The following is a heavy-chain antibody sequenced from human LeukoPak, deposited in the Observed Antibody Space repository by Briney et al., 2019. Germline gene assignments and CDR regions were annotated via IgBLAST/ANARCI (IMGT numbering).Heavy chain of an antibody. V-gene: IGHV3-23*01. CDR2: ITTSGDTT. J-gene: IGHJ4*02. D-gene: IGHD3-10*01. CDR3: ARSKGSGSYSFDY. CDR1: RFIFNTYA. Sequence: GGSLRLSCAASRFIFNTYAMNWVRQAPGRGLEWVSLITTSGDTTYYADSVKGRFTISRDNSKNTVHLQMDSLRAEDTAEYYCARSKGSGSYSFDYWGQGTLVTVSS.